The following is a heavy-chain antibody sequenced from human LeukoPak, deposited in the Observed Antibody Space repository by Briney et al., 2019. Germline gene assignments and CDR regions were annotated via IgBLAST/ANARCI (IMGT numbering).Heavy chain of an antibody. CDR1: GYTFTSSG. J-gene: IGHJ4*02. CDR2: ISTYTGYS. D-gene: IGHD6-19*01. V-gene: IGHV1-18*01. Sequence: SVKVSCKASGYTFTSSGISWVRQAPGQGLEWMGWISTYTGYSKYAQNLQGRVTMTADTSTSTAYMELSSLRSDDTAVYYCAKNSSGGYSDYWGQGTLVTVSS. CDR3: AKNSSGGYSDY.